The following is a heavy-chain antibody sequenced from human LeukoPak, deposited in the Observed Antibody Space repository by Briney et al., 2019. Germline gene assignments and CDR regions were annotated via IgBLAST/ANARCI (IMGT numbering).Heavy chain of an antibody. D-gene: IGHD4-23*01. CDR2: IIPIFGTA. V-gene: IGHV1-69*06. CDR1: RGTFSSYA. J-gene: IGHJ4*02. CDR3: ASSGYGGIPSNFDY. Sequence: SSVKVSRKASRGTFSSYAISWVRQAPGQGLEWMGGIIPIFGTANYAQKFQGRVTITADKSTSTAYMELSSLRSEDTAVYYCASSGYGGIPSNFDYWGQGTLVTVSS.